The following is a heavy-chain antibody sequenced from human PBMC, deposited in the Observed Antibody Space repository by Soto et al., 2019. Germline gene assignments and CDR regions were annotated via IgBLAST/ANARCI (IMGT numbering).Heavy chain of an antibody. V-gene: IGHV1-3*01. D-gene: IGHD6-19*01. CDR2: ISGGNGNT. J-gene: IGHJ4*02. Sequence: VQLVQSGAEVKKPGESLKISCKGSGYMFTKSAMHWVRQAPGQRLEWMGWISGGNGNTKYSPKLQDRVTITRDTSASTAYMELSSLRSEDTALYYCARDGVAAGNINFDYWGQGTLVTVSS. CDR1: GYMFTKSA. CDR3: ARDGVAAGNINFDY.